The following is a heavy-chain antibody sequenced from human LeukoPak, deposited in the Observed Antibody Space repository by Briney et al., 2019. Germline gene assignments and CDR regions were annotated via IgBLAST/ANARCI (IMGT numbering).Heavy chain of an antibody. Sequence: SETLSLTCTVSGGSISSYYWSWIRQPPGKGLEWIGYTYYSGSTNYNPSLKSRVTISVDTSKNQFSLKLSSVTAADTAVYYCARQGYYVGEFDYWGQGTLVTVSS. CDR1: GGSISSYY. CDR2: TYYSGST. D-gene: IGHD3-10*02. CDR3: ARQGYYVGEFDY. V-gene: IGHV4-59*08. J-gene: IGHJ4*02.